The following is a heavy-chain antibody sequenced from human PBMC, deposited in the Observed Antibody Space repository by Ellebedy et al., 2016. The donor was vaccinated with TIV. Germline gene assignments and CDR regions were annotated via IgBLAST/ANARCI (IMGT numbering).Heavy chain of an antibody. D-gene: IGHD1-1*01. CDR2: VNAGNGNT. CDR3: ARENRGRSVDDLNYYYYYGMDV. J-gene: IGHJ6*02. Sequence: ASVKVSXXASGYTFTSYAMHWVRQAPGQRLEWMGWVNAGNGNTKYSQKFQGRVTMTRDTSTSTVYMELSSLRSEDTAVYYCARENRGRSVDDLNYYYYYGMDVWGQGTTVTVSS. CDR1: GYTFTSYA. V-gene: IGHV1-3*01.